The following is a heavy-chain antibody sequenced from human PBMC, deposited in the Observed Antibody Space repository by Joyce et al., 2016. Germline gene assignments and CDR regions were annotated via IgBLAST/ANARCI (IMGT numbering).Heavy chain of an antibody. D-gene: IGHD4-23*01. V-gene: IGHV3-74*03. J-gene: IGHJ4*02. CDR3: ARLRRWSGPSDC. CDR1: GFTFSSYW. Sequence: EVQLVESGGGLVQPGGSLRLSCAASGFTFSSYWMYWVRKAPGKGLVGVARINRDGSSTTYADSVKGRVTISRDNAKNTLYLQMNSLRAEDTAVYYCARLRRWSGPSDCWGQGTLVTVSS. CDR2: INRDGSST.